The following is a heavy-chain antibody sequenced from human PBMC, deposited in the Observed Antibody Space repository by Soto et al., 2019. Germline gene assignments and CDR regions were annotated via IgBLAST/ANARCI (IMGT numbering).Heavy chain of an antibody. CDR1: GGSISGYY. CDR3: AKNLGVYCVTASYPRDV. D-gene: IGHD2-21*01. V-gene: IGHV4-59*01. J-gene: IGHJ6*04. Sequence: TSETLSLTCTVSGGSISGYYWSWIRQPPGKGLEWIGYMYNTGSTVYNPSFKSRVTISVDTSKNQFSLKLNSVTAADTAVYYCAKNLGVYCVTASYPRDVGAKGPRATVPS. CDR2: MYNTGST.